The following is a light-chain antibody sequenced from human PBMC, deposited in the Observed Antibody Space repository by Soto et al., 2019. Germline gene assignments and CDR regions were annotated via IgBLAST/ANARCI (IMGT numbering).Light chain of an antibody. CDR3: QQSDSTLTWT. J-gene: IGKJ1*01. Sequence: DIQMTQSPSSLSASVGDRVTITCRASQSISSYLNWYQQKPGKAPKLLIYAASSLQSGVPSRFSGSGSGTDFTLTISSLQPEDFATYYCQQSDSTLTWTFGQGTKVESK. CDR1: QSISSY. CDR2: AAS. V-gene: IGKV1-39*01.